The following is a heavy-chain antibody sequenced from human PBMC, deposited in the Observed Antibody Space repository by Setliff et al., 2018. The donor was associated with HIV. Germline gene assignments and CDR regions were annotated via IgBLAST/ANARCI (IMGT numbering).Heavy chain of an antibody. CDR2: VYYNGGT. CDR1: GGSISNYY. J-gene: IGHJ4*02. Sequence: TETLSLTCTVSGGSISNYYWSWIRQPPGKGLEWIGYVYYNGGTQYNPSLKSRVTISVDTSKNQFSLKLSSVTAADTAVYYCARRWVIAAAGTPHYFDYWGQGTLVTVSS. V-gene: IGHV4-59*08. CDR3: ARRWVIAAAGTPHYFDY. D-gene: IGHD6-13*01.